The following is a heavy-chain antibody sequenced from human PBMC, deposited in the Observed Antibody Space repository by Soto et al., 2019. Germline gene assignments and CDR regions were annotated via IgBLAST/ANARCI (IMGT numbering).Heavy chain of an antibody. J-gene: IGHJ6*02. CDR2: INHSGST. Sequence: SETLSLTCAVYGGSFSGYYWSWIRQPPGKGLEWIGEINHSGSTNYNPSLKSRFTISVDPSKNQFSLKLSSVTAADTAVYYCARFLITMIVVGYYYYYGMDVWGQGTTVTVSS. D-gene: IGHD3-22*01. CDR1: GGSFSGYY. CDR3: ARFLITMIVVGYYYYYGMDV. V-gene: IGHV4-34*01.